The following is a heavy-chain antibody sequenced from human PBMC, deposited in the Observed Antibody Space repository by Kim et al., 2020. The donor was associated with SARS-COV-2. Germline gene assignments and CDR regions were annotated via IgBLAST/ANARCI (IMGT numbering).Heavy chain of an antibody. CDR3: ARVPGYCSSTTCYYLTEFDY. V-gene: IGHV1-18*01. Sequence: ASVKVSCRASGCTFTSYAISWVQQAPGQGPEWMGWINAGNDNTEYAQNLQDRLTMTTDTSTSTAYMELRSLRSDDTAVYYCARVPGYCSSTTCYYLTEFDYWGQGTLVTVSS. CDR1: GCTFTSYA. CDR2: INAGNDNT. J-gene: IGHJ4*02. D-gene: IGHD2-2*01.